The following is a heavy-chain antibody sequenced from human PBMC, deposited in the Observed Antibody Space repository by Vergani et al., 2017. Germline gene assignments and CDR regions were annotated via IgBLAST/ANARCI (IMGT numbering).Heavy chain of an antibody. CDR1: GGSTSSYY. V-gene: IGHV4-59*01. CDR2: IYYSGRT. J-gene: IGHJ5*02. CDR3: ARETRVGMATISWIDP. D-gene: IGHD5-24*01. Sequence: QVQLQESGPGRVKTPETLSLICTVSGGSTSSYYWCWIRHPPGKGLEWIGYIYYSGRTKYNPSLKSRVTISVDTSTNQFSLELRSVTAADTAVYYCARETRVGMATISWIDPWGQGTLVTVSS.